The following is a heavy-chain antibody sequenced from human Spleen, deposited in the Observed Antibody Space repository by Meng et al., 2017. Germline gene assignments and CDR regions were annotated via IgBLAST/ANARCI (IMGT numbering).Heavy chain of an antibody. V-gene: IGHV3-66*02. CDR1: GITVSSNY. Sequence: GESLKISCAASGITVSSNYMNWVRQAPGKGLEWVAVIYADGSTYYGDSVKGRFTISRDNSENTIFLGMNTLGSEDTALYFCARSDSGTFFAYFDYWGQGTLVTVSS. CDR3: ARSDSGTFFAYFDY. D-gene: IGHD1-26*01. J-gene: IGHJ4*02. CDR2: IYADGST.